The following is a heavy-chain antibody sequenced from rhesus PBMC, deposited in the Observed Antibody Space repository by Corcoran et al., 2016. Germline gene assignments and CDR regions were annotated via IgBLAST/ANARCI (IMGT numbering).Heavy chain of an antibody. V-gene: IGHV4-147*01. CDR2: IYGGSGST. CDR1: GGSISSNY. CDR3: ARLRYSGS. D-gene: IGHD6-25*01. J-gene: IGHJ4*01. Sequence: QVQLQESGPGLVKPSETLSLTCAVSGGSISSNYWSWIRQSPGKGLGWIGYIYGGSGSTSYNPPLKSRVTISTDTSKNQFSLKLSSVTAADTAVYYCARLRYSGSWGQGVLVTVSS.